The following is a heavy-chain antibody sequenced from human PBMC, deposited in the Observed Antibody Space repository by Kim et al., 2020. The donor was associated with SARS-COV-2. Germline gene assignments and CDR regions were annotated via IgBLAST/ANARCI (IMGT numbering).Heavy chain of an antibody. Sequence: SPSFQGQVTISADKSISTAYLQWSSLKASDTAMYYCARVPDSSGYSHFDYWGQGTLVTVSS. J-gene: IGHJ4*02. D-gene: IGHD3-22*01. V-gene: IGHV5-51*01. CDR3: ARVPDSSGYSHFDY.